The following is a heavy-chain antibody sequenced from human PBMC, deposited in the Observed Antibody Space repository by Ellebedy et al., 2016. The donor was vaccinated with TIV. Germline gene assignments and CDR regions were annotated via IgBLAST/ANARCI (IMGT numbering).Heavy chain of an antibody. J-gene: IGHJ5*02. CDR3: ARVKGRRVVITPGYRKFDP. CDR2: IDHSGRT. Sequence: MPSETLSLTCAVYGGSFSGDYWSWIRQSPGKGLEWIGEIDHSGRTNYNPSLKSRVTISLDTSKKQFSLKLNSVTAADTAVYYCARVKGRRVVITPGYRKFDPWGQGTLVTVSP. D-gene: IGHD3-3*01. V-gene: IGHV4-34*01. CDR1: GGSFSGDY.